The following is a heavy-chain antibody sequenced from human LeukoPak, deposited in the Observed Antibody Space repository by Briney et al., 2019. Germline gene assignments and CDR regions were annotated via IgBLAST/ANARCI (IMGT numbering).Heavy chain of an antibody. CDR2: INPKSGDT. V-gene: IGHV1-2*02. CDR3: AREGVYTF. CDR1: GYTFNGYY. D-gene: IGHD5/OR15-5a*01. J-gene: IGHJ4*02. Sequence: GASVKVSCKASGYTFNGYYLNWVRQAPGQGLEWMGWINPKSGDTNYAQKFQGRVTLTRDTSISTAYMDLSRLTSDDTAVYYCAREGVYTFWGQGTLVTVSS.